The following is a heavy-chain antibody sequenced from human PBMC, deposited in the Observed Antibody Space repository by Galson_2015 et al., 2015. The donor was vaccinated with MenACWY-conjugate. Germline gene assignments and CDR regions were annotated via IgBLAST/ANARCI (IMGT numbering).Heavy chain of an antibody. J-gene: IGHJ6*02. Sequence: SCKASGGTFSSYAISWVRQAPGQGLEWMGRIIPILGIANYAQKFQGRVTITADKSTSTAYMELSSLRSEDTAVYYCARDGAPDTAMVNIGMDVWGQGTTVTVSS. V-gene: IGHV1-69*04. CDR2: IIPILGIA. CDR3: ARDGAPDTAMVNIGMDV. CDR1: GGTFSSYA. D-gene: IGHD5-18*01.